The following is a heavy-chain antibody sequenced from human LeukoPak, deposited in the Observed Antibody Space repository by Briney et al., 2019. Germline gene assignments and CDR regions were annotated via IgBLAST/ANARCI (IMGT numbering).Heavy chain of an antibody. Sequence: GGSLRLSCAASGFTFDDYAMHWVRQAPGKGLEWVSGISWNSGSIGYADPVKGRFTISRDNAKNSLYLQMNSLRAEDTAVYYCARHKRGVIDYWGQGTLVTVSS. CDR1: GFTFDDYA. CDR2: ISWNSGSI. V-gene: IGHV3-9*01. CDR3: ARHKRGVIDY. J-gene: IGHJ4*02. D-gene: IGHD3-10*01.